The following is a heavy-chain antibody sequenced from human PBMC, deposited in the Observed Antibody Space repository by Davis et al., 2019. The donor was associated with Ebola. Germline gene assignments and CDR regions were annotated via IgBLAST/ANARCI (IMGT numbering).Heavy chain of an antibody. CDR3: AREPETYYYGSGSYYGGNWFDP. CDR1: GFTFSSYS. CDR2: ISSSSSYI. J-gene: IGHJ5*02. D-gene: IGHD3-10*01. Sequence: GESLKISCAASGFTFSSYSMNWVRQAPGKGLEWVSSISSSSSYIYYADSVKGRFTISRDNAKNSLYLQMNSLRAEDTAVYYCAREPETYYYGSGSYYGGNWFDPWGQGTLVTVSS. V-gene: IGHV3-21*01.